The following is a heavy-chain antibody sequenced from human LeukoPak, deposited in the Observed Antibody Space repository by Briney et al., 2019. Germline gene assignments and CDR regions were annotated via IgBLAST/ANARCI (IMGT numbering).Heavy chain of an antibody. D-gene: IGHD6-13*01. V-gene: IGHV3-30-3*01. Sequence: GGSLRLSCATSEFTFSTYAMHWVRQAPGKGLERVAVISYDGDTQYYADSVKGRFTISRDNSKNTLYLQMNSLRAEDTAVYYCARKGIAAAGSEDFDYWGQGTLVTVSS. J-gene: IGHJ4*01. CDR3: ARKGIAAAGSEDFDY. CDR1: EFTFSTYA. CDR2: ISYDGDTQ.